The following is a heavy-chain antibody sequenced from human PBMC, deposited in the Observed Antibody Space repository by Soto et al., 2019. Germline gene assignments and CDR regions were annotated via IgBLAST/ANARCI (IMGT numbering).Heavy chain of an antibody. CDR1: GFTFSSYS. Sequence: GGSLRLSCAASGFTFSSYSMNWVRQAPGKGLEWVSSISSSSSYIYYADSVKGRFTISRDNSKNTLYLQMNSLRAEDTAVYYCARLTAHYDFWNGYNFDYWGQGTLVTVSS. CDR2: ISSSSSYI. D-gene: IGHD3-3*01. J-gene: IGHJ4*02. CDR3: ARLTAHYDFWNGYNFDY. V-gene: IGHV3-21*04.